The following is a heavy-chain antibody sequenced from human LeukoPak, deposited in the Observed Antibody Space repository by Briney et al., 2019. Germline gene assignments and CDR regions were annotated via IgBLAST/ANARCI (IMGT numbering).Heavy chain of an antibody. D-gene: IGHD6-6*01. J-gene: IGHJ5*02. Sequence: SETLSLTCAVYGGSFSGYYWSWIRQPPGKGLEWIGEINHSGSTNYNPSLKSRVTISVDTSKNRFSLKLSSVTAADTAVHYCARSLAARPASGWFDPWGQGTLVTVSS. CDR1: GGSFSGYY. V-gene: IGHV4-34*01. CDR3: ARSLAARPASGWFDP. CDR2: INHSGST.